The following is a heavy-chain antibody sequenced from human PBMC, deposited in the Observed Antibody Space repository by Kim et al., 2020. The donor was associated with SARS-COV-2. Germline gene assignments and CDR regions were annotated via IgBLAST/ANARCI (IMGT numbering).Heavy chain of an antibody. V-gene: IGHV3-48*02. D-gene: IGHD2-2*01. J-gene: IGHJ2*01. CDR1: GFTFSSYS. CDR3: ARDLSRYCSSTSCSAPDSSYWYFDL. CDR2: ISSSSSTI. Sequence: GGSLRLSCAASGFTFSSYSMNWVRQAPGKGLEWVSYISSSSSTIYYADSVKGRFTISRDNAKNSLYLQMNSLRDEDTAVYYCARDLSRYCSSTSCSAPDSSYWYFDLWGRGTLVIVSS.